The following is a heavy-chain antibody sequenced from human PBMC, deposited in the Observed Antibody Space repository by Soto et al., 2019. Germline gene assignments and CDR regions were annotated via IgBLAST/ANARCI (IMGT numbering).Heavy chain of an antibody. V-gene: IGHV4-34*01. D-gene: IGHD2-2*01. CDR1: GGSFSGYY. CDR2: INHSGST. CDR3: ARGIEYQLLYYFDY. J-gene: IGHJ4*02. Sequence: SETLSLTCAVYGGSFSGYYWSWIRQPPGKGLEWIGEINHSGSTNYNPSLKSRVTISVDTSKNQFSLKLSSVTAADTAVYYCARGIEYQLLYYFDYWGQGTLVTVSS.